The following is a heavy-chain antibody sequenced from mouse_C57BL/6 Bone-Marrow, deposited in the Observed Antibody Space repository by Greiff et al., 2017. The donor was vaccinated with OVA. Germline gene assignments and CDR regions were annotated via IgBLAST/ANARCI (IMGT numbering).Heavy chain of an antibody. Sequence: QVQLQQPGAELVKPGASVKVSCKASGYTFTSYWMHWVKQRPGQGLEWIGRIDPNSGGTKYNEKFKSKATLTVDKPSSTAYMQLSSLTSEDSAVYYCARFPYGYGYFDVWGTGTTVTVSS. CDR1: GYTFTSYW. D-gene: IGHD1-1*02. V-gene: IGHV1-72*01. CDR2: IDPNSGGT. CDR3: ARFPYGYGYFDV. J-gene: IGHJ1*03.